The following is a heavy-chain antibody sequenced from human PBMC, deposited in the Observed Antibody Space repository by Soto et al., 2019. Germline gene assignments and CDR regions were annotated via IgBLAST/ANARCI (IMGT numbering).Heavy chain of an antibody. CDR3: AREGGYCSSTSCQGIDY. D-gene: IGHD2-2*01. J-gene: IGHJ4*02. Sequence: GESLKISCKASGYSFTSYWIAWVRQMPGKGLEWMGIIYPGDSDTRYSPSFQGQVTISADRSISTAYLHWSSLKASDTAMYYCAREGGYCSSTSCQGIDYWGQGTLVTVSS. V-gene: IGHV5-51*01. CDR1: GYSFTSYW. CDR2: IYPGDSDT.